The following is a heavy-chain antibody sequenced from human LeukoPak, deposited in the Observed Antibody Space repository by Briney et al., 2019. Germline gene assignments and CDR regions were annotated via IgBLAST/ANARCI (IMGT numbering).Heavy chain of an antibody. V-gene: IGHV4-39*01. Sequence: PSETLSLTCTVSGGSISSSSYYWGWIRQPPGKGLEWIGSIYYSGSTYYNPSLKSRVTISVDTSKNQFSLKLSSVTAADAAVYYCARRPRPMIVGVKLLDDWGYNWFDPWGQGTLVTVSS. CDR3: ARRPRPMIVGVKLLDDWGYNWFDP. CDR1: GGSISSSSYY. D-gene: IGHD3-22*01. J-gene: IGHJ5*02. CDR2: IYYSGST.